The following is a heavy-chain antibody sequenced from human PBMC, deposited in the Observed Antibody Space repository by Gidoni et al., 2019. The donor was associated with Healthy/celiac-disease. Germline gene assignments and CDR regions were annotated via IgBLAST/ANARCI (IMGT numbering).Heavy chain of an antibody. V-gene: IGHV3-48*03. CDR1: GFTFSSYE. J-gene: IGHJ3*02. CDR2: ISSSGSTI. Sequence: EVQLVESGGGLVQPGGSLRLSCAASGFTFSSYEMNWVRQAPGKGLEWVSYISSSGSTIYYADSVKGRFTISRDNAKNSLYLQMNSLRAEDTAVYYCARASWIDCSGGSCYSAFGPAAFDIWGQGTMVTVSS. CDR3: ARASWIDCSGGSCYSAFGPAAFDI. D-gene: IGHD2-15*01.